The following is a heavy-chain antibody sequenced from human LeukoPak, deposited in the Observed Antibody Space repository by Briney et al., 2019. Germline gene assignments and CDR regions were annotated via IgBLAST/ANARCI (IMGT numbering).Heavy chain of an antibody. J-gene: IGHJ5*02. Sequence: SETLSPTCAVYGASFSDYYWSWIRKTAGKGLEWIGGIDHSGSTKCNPSLKSRVTISVDTSKNQFSLDLSSVTAADTAVYYCATSSQLGSYNWFDPWGQGTLVTVSS. CDR2: IDHSGST. D-gene: IGHD1-1*01. CDR1: GASFSDYY. V-gene: IGHV4-34*01. CDR3: ATSSQLGSYNWFDP.